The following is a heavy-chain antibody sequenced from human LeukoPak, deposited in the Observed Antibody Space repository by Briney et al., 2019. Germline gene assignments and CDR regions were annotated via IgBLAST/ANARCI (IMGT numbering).Heavy chain of an antibody. CDR2: IYYSGNT. J-gene: IGHJ4*02. CDR3: ASDSHYDSSGYYYD. V-gene: IGHV4-30-4*01. Sequence: SETLSLTCSVSGGSISSGDYYWSWIRQPPGKGLEWIGYIYYSGNTYYNPSLKRRVTISVDTSKNQFSLKLSSVTAADTAVYYCASDSHYDSSGYYYDWGQGTLVTVSS. D-gene: IGHD3-22*01. CDR1: GGSISSGDYY.